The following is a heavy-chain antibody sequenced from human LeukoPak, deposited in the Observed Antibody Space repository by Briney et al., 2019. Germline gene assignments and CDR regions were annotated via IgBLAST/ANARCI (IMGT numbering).Heavy chain of an antibody. CDR3: ARGYGDYSRPPTFDY. V-gene: IGHV3-21*01. CDR1: GFTFSGYS. J-gene: IGHJ4*02. CDR2: ISSSSSYI. D-gene: IGHD4-17*01. Sequence: GGSLRLSCAASGFTFSGYSMNWVRQAPGKGLEWVSSISSSSSYIYYADSVKGRFTISRDNAKNSLSLQMNSLRAEDTAVYYCARGYGDYSRPPTFDYWGQGTLVTVSS.